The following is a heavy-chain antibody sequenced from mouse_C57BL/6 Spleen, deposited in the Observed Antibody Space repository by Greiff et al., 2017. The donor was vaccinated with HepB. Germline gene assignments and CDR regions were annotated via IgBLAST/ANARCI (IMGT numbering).Heavy chain of an antibody. J-gene: IGHJ2*01. CDR2: ISSGGSYT. V-gene: IGHV5-6*01. CDR3: ARHELTGYYFDY. CDR1: GFTFSSYG. D-gene: IGHD4-1*01. Sequence: DVHLVESGGDLVKPGGSLKLSCAASGFTFSSYGMSWVRQTPDKRLEWVATISSGGSYTYYPDSVKGRFTISRDNAKNTLYLQMSSLKSEDTAMYYCARHELTGYYFDYWGQGTTLTVSS.